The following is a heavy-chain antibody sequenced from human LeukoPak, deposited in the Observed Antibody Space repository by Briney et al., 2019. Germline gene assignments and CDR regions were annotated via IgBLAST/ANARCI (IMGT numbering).Heavy chain of an antibody. CDR1: GGTFSSYA. CDR3: ARDGSTWYFDL. CDR2: IVPIFGIA. J-gene: IGHJ2*01. V-gene: IGHV1-69*13. Sequence: GASVKVPCKASGGTFSSYAINWVRQAPGQGLEWMGGIVPIFGIANYAQKFLGRVTITADESRSTAYMELSSLRSEDTAVYYCARDGSTWYFDLWGRGTLVTVSS.